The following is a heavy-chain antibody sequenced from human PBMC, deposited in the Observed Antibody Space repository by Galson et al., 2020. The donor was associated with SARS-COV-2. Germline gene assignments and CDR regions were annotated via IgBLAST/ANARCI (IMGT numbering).Heavy chain of an antibody. Sequence: SETLSLTCTVSGGSISSYYWSWIRQPAGKGLEWIGRIYTSGSTNYNPSLKSRVIMSVDTSKNQFSLKLSSVTAADTAVYYCARHYYYGSGSYLVPGYGMDVWGQGTTVTVSS. CDR3: ARHYYYGSGSYLVPGYGMDV. J-gene: IGHJ6*02. D-gene: IGHD3-10*01. V-gene: IGHV4-4*07. CDR1: GGSISSYY. CDR2: IYTSGST.